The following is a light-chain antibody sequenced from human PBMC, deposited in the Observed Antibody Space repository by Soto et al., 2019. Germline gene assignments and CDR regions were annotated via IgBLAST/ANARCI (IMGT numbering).Light chain of an antibody. CDR3: HQYSRSPRT. CDR2: GAS. CDR1: QSVSNNY. J-gene: IGKJ1*01. V-gene: IGKV3-20*01. Sequence: EVVLTQSPGTLSLSPGERATLSCRASQSVSNNYLAWYQQKPGQAPRLLISGASTRATGVPDRFSGSGSGKGFTLTISRLEPEDFVVFYCHQYSRSPRTFGQGTRVEVK.